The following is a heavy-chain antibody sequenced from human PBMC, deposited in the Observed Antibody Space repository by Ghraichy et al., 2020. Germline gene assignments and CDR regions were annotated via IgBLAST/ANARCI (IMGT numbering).Heavy chain of an antibody. V-gene: IGHV3-53*04. CDR2: IYSGGST. CDR1: GFTVSSNY. Sequence: GGSLRLSCAASGFTVSSNYMSWVRQAPGKGLEWVSVIYSGGSTYYADSVKGRFTISRHNSKNTLYLQMNSLRAEDTAVYYCARENGYSSLSSYYYYMDVWGKGTTVTVSS. J-gene: IGHJ6*03. CDR3: ARENGYSSLSSYYYYMDV. D-gene: IGHD6-13*01.